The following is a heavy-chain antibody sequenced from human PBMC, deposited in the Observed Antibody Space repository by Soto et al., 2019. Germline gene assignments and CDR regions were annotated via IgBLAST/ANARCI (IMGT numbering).Heavy chain of an antibody. CDR2: IYYSGST. Sequence: SETLSLTCTVSGGSVSNSQYFWVWLRQPPGKGLEWIGYIYYSGSTNYNPSLKSRVTISVDTSKNQFSLKLSSVTAADTAVYYCARAPGRPFDYWGQGTLVTVSS. CDR1: GGSVSNSQYF. CDR3: ARAPGRPFDY. V-gene: IGHV4-61*01. J-gene: IGHJ4*02. D-gene: IGHD2-2*01.